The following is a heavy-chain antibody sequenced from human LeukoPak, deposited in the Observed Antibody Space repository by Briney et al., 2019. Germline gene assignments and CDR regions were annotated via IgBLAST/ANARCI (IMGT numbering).Heavy chain of an antibody. J-gene: IGHJ4*02. Sequence: GGSLRLSCAASGFTFSSYGMNWVRQAPGKGLEWVSGISGDAGRTYYADSVKGRFTIYRDNSKNTLYLQMNSLGAEDTAVYYCAKPHFDYWGQGALVTVSS. V-gene: IGHV3-23*01. CDR2: ISGDAGRT. CDR1: GFTFSSYG. CDR3: AKPHFDY.